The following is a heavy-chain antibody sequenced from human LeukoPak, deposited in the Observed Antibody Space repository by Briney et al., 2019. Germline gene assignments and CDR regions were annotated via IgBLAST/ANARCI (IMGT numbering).Heavy chain of an antibody. J-gene: IGHJ5*02. CDR2: IIGSGGST. CDR3: AKDPLPLEDWFDP. Sequence: GGSLRLSSAASGFTFSSYAMSWVGQAPGKGLEWVLAIIGSGGSTSYTDSVKGRFTISTYNSKTTMYLQSNSLRAEDTAVYYCAKDPLPLEDWFDPWGQGTLVTVSS. V-gene: IGHV3-23*01. CDR1: GFTFSSYA.